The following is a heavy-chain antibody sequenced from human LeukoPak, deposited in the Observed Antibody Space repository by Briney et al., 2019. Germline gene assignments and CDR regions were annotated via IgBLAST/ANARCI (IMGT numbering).Heavy chain of an antibody. V-gene: IGHV4-59*08. CDR2: IYYSGST. CDR3: ARLIAPHAFDI. D-gene: IGHD2/OR15-2a*01. J-gene: IGHJ3*02. CDR1: GGSISSYY. Sequence: KPSETLSLTCTVSGGSISSYYWSWIRQPPGKGLEWIGYIYYSGSTNYNPSLKSRVTISVDTSKNQFSLKLSSVTAADTAVYYCARLIAPHAFDIWGQGTMVTVSS.